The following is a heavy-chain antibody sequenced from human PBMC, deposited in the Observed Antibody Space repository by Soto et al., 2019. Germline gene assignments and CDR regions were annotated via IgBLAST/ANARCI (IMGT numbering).Heavy chain of an antibody. Sequence: QVQLVESGGGVVQPGRSLRLSCGASGFKFSTYGMHWVRQAPGKGLEWVAVISYDGNNKDYADSVKGRFTISRDNSKNTSYLQMNSLRAEDTAVYYCAKGLVGYVFGVQDSSFGMDVWGQGTKVAVSS. CDR3: AKGLVGYVFGVQDSSFGMDV. J-gene: IGHJ6*02. D-gene: IGHD1-26*01. CDR1: GFKFSTYG. CDR2: ISYDGNNK. V-gene: IGHV3-30*18.